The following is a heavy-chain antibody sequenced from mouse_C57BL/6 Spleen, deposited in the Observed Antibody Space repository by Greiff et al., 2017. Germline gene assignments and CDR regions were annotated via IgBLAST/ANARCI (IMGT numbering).Heavy chain of an antibody. CDR2: IDPSDSET. CDR3: ASSIVGDYAMDY. J-gene: IGHJ4*01. CDR1: GYTFTSYW. V-gene: IGHV1-52*01. Sequence: QVQLQQSGAELVRPGSSVKLSCKASGYTFTSYWMHWVKQRPIQGLEWIGNIDPSDSETHYNQKFKDKATLTVDKSSSTAYMQLSSLTSEDSAVYYCASSIVGDYAMDYWGQGASVTVSS. D-gene: IGHD2-10*02.